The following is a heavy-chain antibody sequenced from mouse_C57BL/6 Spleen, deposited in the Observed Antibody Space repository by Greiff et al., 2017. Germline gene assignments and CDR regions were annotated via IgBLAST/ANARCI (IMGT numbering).Heavy chain of an antibody. CDR1: GYAFSSSW. Sequence: VKLQESGPELVKPGASVKISCKASGYAFSSSWMNWVKQRPGKGLEWIGRIYPGDGDTNYNGKFKGKATLTADKSSSTAYMQLSSLTSEDSAVYFGARGGIYYYGSSGGFAYWGQGTLVTVSA. CDR2: IYPGDGDT. CDR3: ARGGIYYYGSSGGFAY. D-gene: IGHD1-1*01. V-gene: IGHV1-82*01. J-gene: IGHJ3*01.